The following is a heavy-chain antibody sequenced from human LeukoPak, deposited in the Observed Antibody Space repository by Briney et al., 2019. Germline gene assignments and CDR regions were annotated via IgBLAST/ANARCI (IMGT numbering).Heavy chain of an antibody. Sequence: PGGSLRLSCAASGFSFTSYSMNWVRQAPGKGLEWVSSISSSRGYIYYADSVKGRFTISRDIAKNSLYLQMNSLRAEDTAVYYCEGFLEWLLPVRNDYWGQGTLVTVSS. CDR1: GFSFTSYS. J-gene: IGHJ4*02. CDR2: ISSSRGYI. D-gene: IGHD3-3*01. CDR3: EGFLEWLLPVRNDY. V-gene: IGHV3-21*01.